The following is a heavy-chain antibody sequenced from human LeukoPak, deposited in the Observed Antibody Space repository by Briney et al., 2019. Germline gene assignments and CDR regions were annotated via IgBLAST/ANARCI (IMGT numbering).Heavy chain of an antibody. J-gene: IGHJ6*03. V-gene: IGHV1-18*01. D-gene: IGHD1-26*01. CDR1: GYTFTSYG. CDR2: ISAYNGDT. CDR3: ARMDSGSHFFNDAYYYYYMDV. Sequence: GASVKVSCKASGYTFTSYGISWVRQAPGQGLEWMGWISAYNGDTTYAQKLQGRVTMTTDTSTTTAYMELRSLRSDDTAVYYCARMDSGSHFFNDAYYYYYMDVWGKGTTVTVSS.